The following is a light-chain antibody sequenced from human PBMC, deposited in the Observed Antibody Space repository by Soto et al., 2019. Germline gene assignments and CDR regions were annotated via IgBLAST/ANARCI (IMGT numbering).Light chain of an antibody. J-gene: IGLJ2*01. CDR3: TSYTSSTPGVL. CDR2: AVS. V-gene: IGLV2-14*03. Sequence: QSALTQPASVSGSPGQSITISCTGTSSDVGGYNYVSWYQHHPGKAPKLMIYAVSNRPSGVSNRFSASKSGNTASLTISGLQAEDEADYYCTSYTSSTPGVLFGGGTQLTVL. CDR1: SSDVGGYNY.